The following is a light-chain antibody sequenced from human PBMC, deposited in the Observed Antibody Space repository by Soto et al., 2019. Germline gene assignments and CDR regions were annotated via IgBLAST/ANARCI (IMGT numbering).Light chain of an antibody. V-gene: IGKV3-20*01. CDR3: HQYGNSPPT. CDR1: QSVVFTF. Sequence: EIVLTQSPGTLSLSPGERATLSCRASQSVVFTFITWYQQIPGQAPRLLIYAASSRDSGIPDRFSGSGSGTDFTLTISRLEPEDFAVYYCHQYGNSPPTVGGGTKVEIK. J-gene: IGKJ4*01. CDR2: AAS.